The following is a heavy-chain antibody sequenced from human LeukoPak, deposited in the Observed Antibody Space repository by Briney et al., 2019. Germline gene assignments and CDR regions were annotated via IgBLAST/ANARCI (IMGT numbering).Heavy chain of an antibody. Sequence: ASVKVSCKASGYTFTSYGLSWVRQAPGQGLEWMGWINPNSGGTNYAQKFQGRVTMTRDTSISTAYMELSRLRSDDTAVYYCARDHYGGNSGLDYWGQGTLVTVSS. D-gene: IGHD4-23*01. J-gene: IGHJ4*02. CDR1: GYTFTSYG. V-gene: IGHV1-2*02. CDR2: INPNSGGT. CDR3: ARDHYGGNSGLDY.